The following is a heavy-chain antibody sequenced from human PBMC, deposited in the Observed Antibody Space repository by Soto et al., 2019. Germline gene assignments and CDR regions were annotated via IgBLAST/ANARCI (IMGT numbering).Heavy chain of an antibody. V-gene: IGHV3-23*01. CDR3: GKVMTDYSKAVGDD. CDR1: GFTFASYA. D-gene: IGHD4-4*01. J-gene: IGHJ4*01. Sequence: EAQLLESGGGLVQPGESLRLSCATSGFTFASYAMTWVRQAPGKGLEWVSSITTGGINTHYADFVRGRFTISRDNSKNTVYLEMKTLSAEDTAVYYCGKVMTDYSKAVGDDWGHGTLVTVSS. CDR2: ITTGGINT.